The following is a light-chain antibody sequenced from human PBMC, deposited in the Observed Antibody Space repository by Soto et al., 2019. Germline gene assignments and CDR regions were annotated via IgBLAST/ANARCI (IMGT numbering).Light chain of an antibody. CDR1: SSNIGAGYD. CDR2: GDI. J-gene: IGLJ2*01. V-gene: IGLV1-40*01. Sequence: QAVVTQPPSVSEAPGQRVSISCTGTSSNIGAGYDVHWYQHLPGTAPKLLIFGDINRPSGVPDRFSGSKSGTSASLAITGLQAEDEADYYCQSYDSSLSISVFGGGTKLTVL. CDR3: QSYDSSLSISV.